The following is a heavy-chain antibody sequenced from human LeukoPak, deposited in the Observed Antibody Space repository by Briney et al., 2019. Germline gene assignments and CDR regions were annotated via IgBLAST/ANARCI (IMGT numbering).Heavy chain of an antibody. V-gene: IGHV4-59*01. CDR2: IYYSGST. J-gene: IGHJ4*02. CDR3: ARDKDGDLDY. D-gene: IGHD4-17*01. CDR1: GGSISSYY. Sequence: PSETLSLTCTVSGGSISSYYWSWIRQPPGKGLEWIGYIYYSGSTNYNPSLKSRVTISVDTSKNQFSLKLSSVTAADTAVYYCARDKDGDLDYWAREPWSPSPQ.